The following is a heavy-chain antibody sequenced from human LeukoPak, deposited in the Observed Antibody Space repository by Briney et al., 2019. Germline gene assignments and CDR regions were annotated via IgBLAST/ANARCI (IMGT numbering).Heavy chain of an antibody. V-gene: IGHV3-23*01. CDR2: INGSGGRT. CDR1: GFTFSSSA. D-gene: IGHD6-13*01. CDR3: AKGGQSSSWYYFDY. J-gene: IGHJ4*02. Sequence: GGSLRLSCIASGFTFSSSAMSWVRQGPGKGREWVSDINGSGGRTYYADSVKGRFTISRDNSKSTLLLQMNSLRAEDTAVYYCAKGGQSSSWYYFDYWGQGTLVTVSS.